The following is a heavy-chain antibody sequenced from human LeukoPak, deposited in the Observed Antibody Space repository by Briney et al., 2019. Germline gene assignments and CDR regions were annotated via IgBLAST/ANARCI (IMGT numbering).Heavy chain of an antibody. CDR3: ARARSRDYYDSSGNHDY. Sequence: PSETLSLTCTVSGGSVSSGSYYWSWIRQPPGKGLEWTGYIYYSGSTNYNPSLKSRVTISVDTSKNQFSLKLSSVTAADTAVYYCARARSRDYYDSSGNHDYWGQGTLVTVSS. CDR2: IYYSGST. CDR1: GGSVSSGSYY. D-gene: IGHD3-22*01. V-gene: IGHV4-61*01. J-gene: IGHJ4*02.